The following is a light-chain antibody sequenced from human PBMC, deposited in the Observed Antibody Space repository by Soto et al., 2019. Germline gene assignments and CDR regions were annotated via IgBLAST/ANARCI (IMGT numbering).Light chain of an antibody. CDR2: DAA. J-gene: IGKJ1*01. Sequence: DIQLTQSPSTLSASVGDRVTITCRASQSISTSLAWYQQKPGRAPNLLIYDAATLEGGVPSRFSGSGSGTEFTLTISSLQPDDFATYYCQHYDTFSPWTFGQGTKVDIK. V-gene: IGKV1-5*01. CDR1: QSISTS. CDR3: QHYDTFSPWT.